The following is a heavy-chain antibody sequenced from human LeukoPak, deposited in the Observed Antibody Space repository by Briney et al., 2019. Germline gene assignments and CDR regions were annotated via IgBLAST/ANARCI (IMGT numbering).Heavy chain of an antibody. J-gene: IGHJ4*02. CDR3: ARDWIWMATITRYFDY. V-gene: IGHV3-11*01. CDR2: ISSSGSTI. D-gene: IGHD5-24*01. CDR1: GFTFSDYY. Sequence: KTGGSLRLSCAASGFTFSDYYMSWIRQAPGKGLEWVSYISSSGSTIYYADSVKGRFTISRDKAKNSLYLQMNSLRAEDTAVYYCARDWIWMATITRYFDYWGQGTLVTVSS.